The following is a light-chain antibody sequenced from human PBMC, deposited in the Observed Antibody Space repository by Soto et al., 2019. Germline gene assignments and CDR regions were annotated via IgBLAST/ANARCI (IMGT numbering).Light chain of an antibody. V-gene: IGLV2-14*01. J-gene: IGLJ3*02. CDR2: EVN. CDR1: SSDVGGYKF. CDR3: LSYTSANTRV. Sequence: QSALTQPASVSASPGQSITISCTGTSSDVGGYKFVSWYQHLPGTAPKLMIYEVNNRPSGVSNRFSGSKSGNTASLTISGLQHEDAADYYCLSYTSANTRVFGGGTKLTVL.